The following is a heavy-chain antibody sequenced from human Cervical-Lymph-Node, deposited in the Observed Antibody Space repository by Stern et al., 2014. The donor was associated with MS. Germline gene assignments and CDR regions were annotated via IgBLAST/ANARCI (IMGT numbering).Heavy chain of an antibody. Sequence: QLVQPGAEVRKPGSSVKVSCKASGATFSTNAISWLRQAPGQGPEWMGAIVPIFGRANYVQKLRGRLTITADESASTAYMELRSLRSEDTAVYYCAREHHGGNFASWGQGTLVTVSS. CDR2: IVPIFGRA. J-gene: IGHJ5*02. CDR1: GATFSTNA. D-gene: IGHD4-23*01. V-gene: IGHV1-69*01. CDR3: AREHHGGNFAS.